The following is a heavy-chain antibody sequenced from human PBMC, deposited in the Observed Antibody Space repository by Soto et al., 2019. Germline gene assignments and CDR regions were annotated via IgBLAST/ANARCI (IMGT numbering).Heavy chain of an antibody. J-gene: IGHJ6*02. CDR1: GGTFSSYA. V-gene: IGHV1-69*13. Sequence: SVKVSCKASGGTFSSYAISWVRQAPGQGLEWMGGIIPIFGTANYAQKLQGRVTITADESTSTAYMELSSLRSEDTAVYYCARDIRLSLALYGMDVWGQGTTVTVSS. D-gene: IGHD2-21*01. CDR3: ARDIRLSLALYGMDV. CDR2: IIPIFGTA.